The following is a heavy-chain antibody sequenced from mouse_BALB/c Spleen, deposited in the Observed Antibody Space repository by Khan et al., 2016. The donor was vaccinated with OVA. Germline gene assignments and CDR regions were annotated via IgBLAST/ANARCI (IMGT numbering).Heavy chain of an antibody. CDR1: GFTFSTYD. D-gene: IGHD1-1*01. Sequence: EVQLQESGGDLVKPGGSLKLSCAASGFTFSTYDMSWVRQAPDKRLEWVATVSTGGSYTYYPDSVKGRFTISRDNAKNTLYLQMSGLRSEDTAMFYCTRLAYYYDSEGFAYWGQGTLVTVSA. CDR3: TRLAYYYDSEGFAY. CDR2: VSTGGSYT. V-gene: IGHV5-6*01. J-gene: IGHJ3*01.